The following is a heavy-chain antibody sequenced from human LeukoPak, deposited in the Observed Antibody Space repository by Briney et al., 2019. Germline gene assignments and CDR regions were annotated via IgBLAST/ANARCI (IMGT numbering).Heavy chain of an antibody. CDR2: ISYDGSNK. V-gene: IGHV3-30-3*01. D-gene: IGHD3-22*01. Sequence: GGSLRLSCAASGFTFSSYAMHWVRQAPGKGLEWVAVISYDGSNKYYADSVKGRFTISRDNSKNTLYLQMNSLRAEDTAVYYCARGVTYYYDSSGYYVPGPFDYWGQGTLVTVSS. CDR3: ARGVTYYYDSSGYYVPGPFDY. CDR1: GFTFSSYA. J-gene: IGHJ4*02.